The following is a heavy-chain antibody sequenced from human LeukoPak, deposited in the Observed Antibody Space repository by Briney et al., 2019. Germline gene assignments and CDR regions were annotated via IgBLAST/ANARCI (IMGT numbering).Heavy chain of an antibody. Sequence: ASVKVSCKASGGTFSNYAISWVRQAPGQGLEWMGGIIPIFGTANYAQKFQGRVKITADKSTSTAYMELSSLRSEDTAVYYCARVVVIYYYYYMDVWGKGTTVTISS. CDR2: IIPIFGTA. D-gene: IGHD3-22*01. V-gene: IGHV1-69*06. J-gene: IGHJ6*03. CDR3: ARVVVIYYYYYMDV. CDR1: GGTFSNYA.